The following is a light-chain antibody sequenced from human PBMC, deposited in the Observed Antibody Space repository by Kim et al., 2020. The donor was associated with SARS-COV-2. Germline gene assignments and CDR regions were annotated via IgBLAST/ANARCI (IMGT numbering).Light chain of an antibody. CDR1: SSNIGAGYD. V-gene: IGLV1-40*01. CDR2: GNS. CDR3: QSYDSSLSVV. J-gene: IGLJ2*01. Sequence: GQRVTISCTGRSSNIGAGYDVHWYQQLPGTDPKLLIYGNSNRPSGVPDRFSGSKSGTSASLAITGLQAEDEADYYCQSYDSSLSVVFGGGTKLTVL.